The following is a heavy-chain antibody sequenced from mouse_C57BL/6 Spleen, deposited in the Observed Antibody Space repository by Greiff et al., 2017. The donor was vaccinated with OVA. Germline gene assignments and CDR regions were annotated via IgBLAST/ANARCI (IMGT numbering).Heavy chain of an antibody. Sequence: EVHLVESGGGLVKPGGSLKLSCAASGFTFSDYGMHWVRQAPEKGLEWVAYISSGSSTIYYADTVKGRFTIDRDNAKNTLFLQMTSLRSEDTAMYYCARPYDYDSYYFDYWGQGTTLTVSS. D-gene: IGHD2-4*01. CDR2: ISSGSSTI. V-gene: IGHV5-17*01. CDR1: GFTFSDYG. J-gene: IGHJ2*01. CDR3: ARPYDYDSYYFDY.